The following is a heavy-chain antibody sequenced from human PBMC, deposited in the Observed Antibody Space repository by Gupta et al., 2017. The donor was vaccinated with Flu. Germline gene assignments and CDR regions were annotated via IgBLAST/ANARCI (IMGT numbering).Heavy chain of an antibody. Sequence: QVQLVQSGAEVKRPGASVKVSCKASGYTFSSYDIHWVRQATGQGLEWMGWLNPNGGNTAYAQKFQGRTTMTRDTSTGTGYMELRSLRSEDTAMYYCARVAVGEDCSSTRCYMFDYWGQGTQVTVSS. CDR1: GYTFSSYD. CDR2: LNPNGGNT. D-gene: IGHD2-2*02. J-gene: IGHJ4*02. V-gene: IGHV1-8*01. CDR3: ARVAVGEDCSSTRCYMFDY.